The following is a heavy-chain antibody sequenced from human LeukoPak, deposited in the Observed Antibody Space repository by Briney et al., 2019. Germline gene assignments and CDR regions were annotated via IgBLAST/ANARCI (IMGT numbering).Heavy chain of an antibody. V-gene: IGHV4-59*01. CDR2: ICYSGST. D-gene: IGHD3-16*01. Sequence: SETLSLTCTVSGGSISSYYWSWIRQPPGKGLEWIGYICYSGSTNYNPSLKSRVTISVDTSKNQFSLKLSSVTAADTAVYYCARCPLMIHRPYGMDVWGQGTTVTVSS. CDR1: GGSISSYY. CDR3: ARCPLMIHRPYGMDV. J-gene: IGHJ6*02.